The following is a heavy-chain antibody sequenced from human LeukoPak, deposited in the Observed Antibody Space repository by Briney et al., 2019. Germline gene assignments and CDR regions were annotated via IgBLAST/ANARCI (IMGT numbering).Heavy chain of an antibody. CDR2: IYYSGST. D-gene: IGHD3-22*01. CDR1: GGSLSSYY. V-gene: IGHV4-59*01. Sequence: SETLSLTCTVSGGSLSSYYWSWIRQPPGKGLEWIGYIYYSGSTNYNPSLKSRVTISVDTSKNQFSLKLSSVTAADTAVYYCARDLGYYYDSSGYLDIWGQGTMVTVSS. J-gene: IGHJ3*02. CDR3: ARDLGYYYDSSGYLDI.